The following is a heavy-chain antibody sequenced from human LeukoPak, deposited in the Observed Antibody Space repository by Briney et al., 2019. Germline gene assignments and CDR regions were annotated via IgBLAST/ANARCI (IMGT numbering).Heavy chain of an antibody. Sequence: GESLRLSCAASGFTFDTYSMNWVRQAPGKGLEWVASIRSDGSNKSYGDSVKGRFTISRDNSKDTLYLQMNSLRAEDTAVYYCAKATYSSSSWVYYYYMDVWGTGTTVTVSS. V-gene: IGHV3-30*02. D-gene: IGHD3-22*01. J-gene: IGHJ6*03. CDR3: AKATYSSSSWVYYYYMDV. CDR1: GFTFDTYS. CDR2: IRSDGSNK.